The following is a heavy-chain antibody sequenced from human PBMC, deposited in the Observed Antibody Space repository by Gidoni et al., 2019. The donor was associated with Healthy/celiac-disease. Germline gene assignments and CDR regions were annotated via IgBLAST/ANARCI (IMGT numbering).Heavy chain of an antibody. CDR2: ISSSSSYT. J-gene: IGHJ3*02. CDR3: AFTAHYYDSSAPGPFDI. Sequence: QVQLVESGGGLVKPGGSLRPSCAASGFTFSDYYMSWIRQAPGKGLEWVSYISSSSSYTNYADSVKGRFTISRDNAKNSLYLQMNSLRAEDTAVYYWAFTAHYYDSSAPGPFDIWGQGTMVTVSS. V-gene: IGHV3-11*06. CDR1: GFTFSDYY. D-gene: IGHD3-22*01.